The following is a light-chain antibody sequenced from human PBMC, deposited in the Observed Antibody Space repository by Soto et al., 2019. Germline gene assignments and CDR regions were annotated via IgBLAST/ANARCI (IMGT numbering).Light chain of an antibody. Sequence: QSALTQPRSVSGSPGQSVTISCTGTSSDVGNYNYVSWYQQHPGKAPKLMIYVVSKRPSGVPDRFSGSKSGNTASLTISGLQAEDEADYYCCSYAGSYTFYVFGTGTQLTV. V-gene: IGLV2-11*01. CDR1: SSDVGNYNY. J-gene: IGLJ1*01. CDR2: VVS. CDR3: CSYAGSYTFYV.